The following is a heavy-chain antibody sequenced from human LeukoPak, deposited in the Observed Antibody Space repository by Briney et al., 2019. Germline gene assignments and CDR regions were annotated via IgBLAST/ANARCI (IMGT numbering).Heavy chain of an antibody. V-gene: IGHV4-4*07. J-gene: IGHJ4*02. Sequence: PSETLSLTCTVSGGSISNYHWTWIRQPAGKGLEWIGQIHTSGSTNYNPPLKSRVTMSIDTPENQVSLTIRSGTAADTAVYYCARRGISSGWSFDFWGQGALVTVSS. CDR3: ARRGISSGWSFDF. D-gene: IGHD6-19*01. CDR2: IHTSGST. CDR1: GGSISNYH.